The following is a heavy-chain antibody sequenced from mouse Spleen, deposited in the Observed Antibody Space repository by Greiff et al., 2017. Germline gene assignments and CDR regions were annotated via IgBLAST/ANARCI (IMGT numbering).Heavy chain of an antibody. J-gene: IGHJ4*01. D-gene: IGHD1-1*01. Sequence: QVQLQQPGAELVKPGASVKLSCKASGYTFTSYWMHWVKQRPGQGLEWIGMIHPNSGSTNYNEKFKSKATLTVDKSSSTAYMQLSSLTSEDSAVYYCARPLYYGSEGDAMDYWGQGTSVTVSS. CDR3: ARPLYYGSEGDAMDY. CDR1: GYTFTSYW. CDR2: IHPNSGST. V-gene: IGHV1-64*01.